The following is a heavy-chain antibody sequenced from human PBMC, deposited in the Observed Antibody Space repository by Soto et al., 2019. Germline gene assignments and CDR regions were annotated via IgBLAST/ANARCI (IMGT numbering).Heavy chain of an antibody. CDR2: INNSGIT. CDR1: GGSFSSDH. D-gene: IGHD2-2*01. CDR3: ARDRPWDCSSSNYCYYYGLDV. J-gene: IGHJ6*02. Sequence: KASETLSLTCNVCGGSFSSDHWGWIRQPPGKGLEWIGKINNSGITNYNPSLKSRATISVDTSKNQFSLKLTSVTAADTAVYYCARDRPWDCSSSNYCYYYGLDVWGQGTTVTVSS. V-gene: IGHV4-59*01.